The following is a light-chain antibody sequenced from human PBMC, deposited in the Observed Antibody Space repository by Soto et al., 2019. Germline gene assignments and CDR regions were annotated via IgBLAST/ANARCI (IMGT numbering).Light chain of an antibody. CDR1: QSLRRG. V-gene: IGKV1-5*01. CDR3: QQCRSIET. J-gene: IGKJ4*01. Sequence: DIQMTQSPTTLSASVGDSVTLTCRASQSLRRGLAGYQQKPGKAPQLRIQDAPSLEIGVPSRFSGSGSGTEFTLTISSLQPADFATFYRQQCRSIETFGRGTNVEIK. CDR2: DAP.